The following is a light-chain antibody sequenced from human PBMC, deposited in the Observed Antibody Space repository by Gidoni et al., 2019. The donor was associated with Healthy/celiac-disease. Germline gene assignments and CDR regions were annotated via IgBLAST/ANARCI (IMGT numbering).Light chain of an antibody. J-gene: IGLJ1*01. V-gene: IGLV2-23*02. CDR1: SSDVGSYNL. CDR3: CSYAGSYV. Sequence: QSALTQPASVSGSPGQSITISCTGTSSDVGSYNLVSWYQQHPGKAPKLMIYEVSKRPSGVSNRFSGSKSGNTASLTISGLQAEDDADYYCCSYAGSYVFGTGTKVTVL. CDR2: EVS.